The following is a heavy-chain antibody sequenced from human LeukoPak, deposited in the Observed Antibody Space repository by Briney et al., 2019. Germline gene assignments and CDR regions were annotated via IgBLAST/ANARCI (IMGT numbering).Heavy chain of an antibody. CDR2: ISGSGGST. CDR3: AKDFGGSHPYYFDY. Sequence: GASLRLSCAASGFTFSSYAMSWVRQAPGKGLEWVSAISGSGGSTYYADSVKGRFTISRYNSKNTLYLQMNSLRAEDTAVYYCAKDFGGSHPYYFDYWGQGTLVTVSS. D-gene: IGHD2-15*01. J-gene: IGHJ4*02. CDR1: GFTFSSYA. V-gene: IGHV3-23*01.